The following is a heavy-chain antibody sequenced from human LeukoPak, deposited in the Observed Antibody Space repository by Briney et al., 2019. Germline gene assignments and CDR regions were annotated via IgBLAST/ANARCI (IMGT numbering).Heavy chain of an antibody. J-gene: IGHJ6*02. CDR2: INPTGGST. V-gene: IGHV1-46*01. CDR1: GYTFTRYY. Sequence: GASVKVSCKASGYTFTRYYMHWGRQAPGQGLEWMGIINPTGGSTSYAQKCQGRDTMTRDTSTSTVYMELSSLRSEDTAVYYCARAVTRGYCSSTSCYDYYYYGMDVWGQGTTVIVSS. CDR3: ARAVTRGYCSSTSCYDYYYYGMDV. D-gene: IGHD2-2*01.